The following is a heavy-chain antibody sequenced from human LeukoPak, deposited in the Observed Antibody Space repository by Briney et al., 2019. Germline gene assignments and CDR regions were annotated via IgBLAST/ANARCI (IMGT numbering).Heavy chain of an antibody. CDR2: IYYSGST. CDR1: GGSISSYY. D-gene: IGHD4-17*01. Sequence: SETLSLTCTVSGGSISSYYWSWIRQPPGKGLEWIGYIYYSGSTNYNPSLKSRVTISVDTSKNQFSLKLSSVTAADTAVYYCARLRLLGATVRTLDPWGQGTLVTVSS. V-gene: IGHV4-59*08. J-gene: IGHJ5*02. CDR3: ARLRLLGATVRTLDP.